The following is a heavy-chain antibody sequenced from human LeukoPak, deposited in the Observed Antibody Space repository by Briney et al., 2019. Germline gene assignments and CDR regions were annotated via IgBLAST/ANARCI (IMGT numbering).Heavy chain of an antibody. CDR2: ISSNGGST. V-gene: IGHV3-64*01. Sequence: GGSLRLSCAASGFTFSSYAMHWVRQAPGKGLEYVSAISSNGGSTYYANSVKGRFTISRDNSKNTLYLQMGSLRAEDMAVYYCASVPFGVVKIDYWGQGTLVTVSS. D-gene: IGHD3-3*01. J-gene: IGHJ4*02. CDR3: ASVPFGVVKIDY. CDR1: GFTFSSYA.